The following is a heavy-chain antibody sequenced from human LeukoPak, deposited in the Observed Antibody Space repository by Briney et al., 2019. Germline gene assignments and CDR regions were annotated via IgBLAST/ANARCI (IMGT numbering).Heavy chain of an antibody. CDR3: ASTSGDYDSSGYY. D-gene: IGHD3-22*01. Sequence: SETLSLTCSVSGYSISSGYYWSWIRQPPGKGLEWIGEINHSGSTNYNPSLKSRVTISVDTSKNQFSLKLSSVTAADTAVYYCASTSGDYDSSGYYWGQGTLVTVSS. CDR2: INHSGST. J-gene: IGHJ4*02. V-gene: IGHV4-38-2*02. CDR1: GYSISSGYY.